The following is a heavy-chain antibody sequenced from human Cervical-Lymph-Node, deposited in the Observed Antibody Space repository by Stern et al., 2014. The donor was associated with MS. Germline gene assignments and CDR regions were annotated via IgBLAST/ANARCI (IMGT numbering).Heavy chain of an antibody. D-gene: IGHD1-26*01. Sequence: VQLVESGGGVVQPGRSLRLSCAASGFGFRRYALHWVRQATGKGLEWVALNTYDGRDKYYTDSVKGRFNVYRDNSNNTVDLEMNSLRLEDTAVYYCAKGGSGSYLDWGQGSLVTVSS. J-gene: IGHJ4*02. CDR1: GFGFRRYA. V-gene: IGHV3-30*04. CDR3: AKGGSGSYLD. CDR2: NTYDGRDK.